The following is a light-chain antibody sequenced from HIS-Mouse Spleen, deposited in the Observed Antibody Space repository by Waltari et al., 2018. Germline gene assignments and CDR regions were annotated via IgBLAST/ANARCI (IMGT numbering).Light chain of an antibody. J-gene: IGLJ1*01. CDR1: NIGSKS. CDR3: QVWDSSSDHYV. V-gene: IGLV3-21*03. Sequence: SYVLTQPPSVSVAPGKTARITCGGNNIGSKSVHWYRQKPGQAPVLVGYDDSDRPSGSPERLSGSNSGNTATLTSSRVEAGDEADYYCQVWDSSSDHYVFGTGTKVTVL. CDR2: DDS.